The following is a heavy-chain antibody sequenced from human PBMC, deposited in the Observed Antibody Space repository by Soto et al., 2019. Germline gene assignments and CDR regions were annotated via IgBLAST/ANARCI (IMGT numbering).Heavy chain of an antibody. CDR2: ISSSSSYI. Sequence: GWSLRLSCAASGFPFSSYSMNWVRQAPGKGLEWVSSISSSSSYIYYADSVKVRFTISRDNAKNSLYLQMNSLRAEDTAVYYCAGMPIRYSSGSDYWGQGTLVTVS. J-gene: IGHJ4*02. CDR3: AGMPIRYSSGSDY. V-gene: IGHV3-21*01. CDR1: GFPFSSYS. D-gene: IGHD6-19*01.